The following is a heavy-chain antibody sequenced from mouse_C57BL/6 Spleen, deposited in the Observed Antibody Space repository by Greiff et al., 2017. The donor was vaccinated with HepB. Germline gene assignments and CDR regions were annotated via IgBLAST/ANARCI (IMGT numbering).Heavy chain of an antibody. J-gene: IGHJ3*01. CDR1: GFTFSDYY. V-gene: IGHV5-12*01. CDR3: ARDYDKEAWFAY. CDR2: ISNGGGST. D-gene: IGHD2-4*01. Sequence: EVQGVESGGGLVQPGGSLKLSCAASGFTFSDYYMYWVRQTPEKRLEWVAYISNGGGSTYYPDTVKGRFTISRDNAKNTLYLQMSRLKSEDTAMYYCARDYDKEAWFAYWGQGTLVTVSA.